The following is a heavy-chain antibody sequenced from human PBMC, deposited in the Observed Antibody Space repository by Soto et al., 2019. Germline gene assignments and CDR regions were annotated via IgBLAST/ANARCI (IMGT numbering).Heavy chain of an antibody. D-gene: IGHD3-10*01. V-gene: IGHV4-39*01. CDR1: GGSVRSTGYY. J-gene: IGHJ5*02. CDR2: KFYSGSP. CDR3: VGRGVIITQGWFDP. Sequence: SETLSLTCTVSGGSVRSTGYYWGWIRQPPGKGLERIGHKFYSGSPYVTPSLKSRVTISVDTSKNQFSLRLTSVTAADTAVYYCVGRGVIITQGWFDPWGQGTLVTVSS.